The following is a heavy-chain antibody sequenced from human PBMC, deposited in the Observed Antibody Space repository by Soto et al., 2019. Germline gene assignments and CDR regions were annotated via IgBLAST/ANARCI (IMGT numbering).Heavy chain of an antibody. CDR1: GFTISNAW. CDR3: TTTYYDFWSGYYTGFDY. D-gene: IGHD3-3*01. CDR2: IKSKTDGGTT. V-gene: IGHV3-15*07. J-gene: IGHJ4*02. Sequence: AVSLSLSFATSGFTISNAWMNWVYQAPGKGLEWVGRIKSKTDGGTTDYAAPVKGRFTISRDDSKNTLYLQMNSLKTEDTAVYYCTTTYYDFWSGYYTGFDYWGQGP.